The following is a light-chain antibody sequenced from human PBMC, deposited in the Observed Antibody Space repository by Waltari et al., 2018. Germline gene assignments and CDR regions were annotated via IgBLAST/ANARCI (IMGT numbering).Light chain of an antibody. CDR1: QNIRTH. J-gene: IGKJ1*01. CDR2: AAS. V-gene: IGKV1-39*01. CDR3: QQSFSSPWT. Sequence: DIQMTQSPSSLSASVGDTVTVTCRASQNIRTHLNWYQQKPATAPKLLIYAASTLHRGVPSRVSASASGTDFTLTVTNLQPDDFAVYCCQQSFSSPWTFGQGTRV.